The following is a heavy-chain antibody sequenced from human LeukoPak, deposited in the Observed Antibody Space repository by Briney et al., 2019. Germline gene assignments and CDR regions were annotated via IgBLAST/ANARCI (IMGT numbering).Heavy chain of an antibody. CDR2: IIPIFGTA. D-gene: IGHD3-22*01. J-gene: IGHJ4*02. V-gene: IGHV1-69*05. CDR3: ARDIQDPRDYYDSSGYTLDY. CDR1: GGTFSSYA. Sequence: SSVKVSCKASGGTFSSYAISWVRQAPGQGLEWMGRIIPIFGTANYAQKFQGRVTITTDESTSTAYMELSSLRSEDTAVYYCARDIQDPRDYYDSSGYTLDYWGQGTLATVSS.